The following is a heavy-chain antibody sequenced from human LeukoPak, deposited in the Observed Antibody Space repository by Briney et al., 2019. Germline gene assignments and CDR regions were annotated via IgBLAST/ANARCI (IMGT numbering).Heavy chain of an antibody. Sequence: GGSLRLSCAASGSTFSSCAMSWVRQAPGKGLEWVSAISGSGGSTYYADSVKGRFTISRDNSKNTLYLQMNSLRAEDTAVYYCAKDRAEWLSSKSYYYYGMDVWGQGTTVTVSS. CDR1: GSTFSSCA. J-gene: IGHJ6*02. CDR2: ISGSGGST. D-gene: IGHD3-3*01. CDR3: AKDRAEWLSSKSYYYYGMDV. V-gene: IGHV3-23*01.